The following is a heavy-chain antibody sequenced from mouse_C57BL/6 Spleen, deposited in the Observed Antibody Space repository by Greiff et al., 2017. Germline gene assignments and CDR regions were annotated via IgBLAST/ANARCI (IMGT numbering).Heavy chain of an antibody. CDR3: ARDQDYGGYYAMDY. CDR1: GYSITSGYY. J-gene: IGHJ4*01. CDR2: ISYDGSN. Sequence: EVKLMESGPGLVKPSQSLSLTCSVTGYSITSGYYWNWIRQFPGNKLEWMGYISYDGSNNYNPYLKNRISITRDTSKNQFYLKLNSVTTEDTATYYCARDQDYGGYYAMDYWGQGTSVTVSS. D-gene: IGHD1-1*01. V-gene: IGHV3-6*01.